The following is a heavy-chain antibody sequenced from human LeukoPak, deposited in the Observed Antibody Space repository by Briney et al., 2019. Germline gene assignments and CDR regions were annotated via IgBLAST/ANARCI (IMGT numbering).Heavy chain of an antibody. D-gene: IGHD4-17*01. CDR2: ISSSSSYI. Sequence: GGSLRLSCAASGFTFSSYSMNWVRQAPGKGLEWVSSISSSSSYIYYADSVKGRFTISRDNAKNSLYLQMNSLTSEDTAVYYCTRVRHGDYFDYWGQGTLVSVSS. CDR3: TRVRHGDYFDY. CDR1: GFTFSSYS. J-gene: IGHJ4*02. V-gene: IGHV3-21*04.